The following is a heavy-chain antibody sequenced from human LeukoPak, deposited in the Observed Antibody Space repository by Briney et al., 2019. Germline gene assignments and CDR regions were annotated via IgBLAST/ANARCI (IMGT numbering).Heavy chain of an antibody. V-gene: IGHV4-30-4*01. D-gene: IGHD3-9*01. CDR2: IYYSGST. Sequence: SETPSLTCTVSGGSISSGDYYWSWIRQPPGKGLEWIGYIYYSGSTYYNPSLKSRLTISVDTSKNQFSLKLSSVTAADTAVYYCARHDYDILTGWGVAFDIWGQGTMVTVSS. J-gene: IGHJ3*02. CDR1: GGSISSGDYY. CDR3: ARHDYDILTGWGVAFDI.